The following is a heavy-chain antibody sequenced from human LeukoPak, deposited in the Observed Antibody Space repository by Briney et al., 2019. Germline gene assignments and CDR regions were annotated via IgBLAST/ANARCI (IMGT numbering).Heavy chain of an antibody. CDR1: GYTFTGYY. CDR2: IIPMFGTA. Sequence: ASVKVSCKASGYTFTGYYMHWVRQAPGQGLEWMGGIIPMFGTANYAQKFRGRVTITADKSTSTAYMELSSLRSEDTAVYYCARDRYYDFWSGSHYFDYWGQGTLVTVSS. D-gene: IGHD3-3*01. CDR3: ARDRYYDFWSGSHYFDY. J-gene: IGHJ4*02. V-gene: IGHV1-69*06.